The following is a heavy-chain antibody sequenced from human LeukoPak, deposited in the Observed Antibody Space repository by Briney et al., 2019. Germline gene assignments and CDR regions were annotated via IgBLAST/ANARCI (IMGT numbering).Heavy chain of an antibody. CDR1: SYSISSGYY. J-gene: IGHJ3*02. Sequence: SETLSLTCAVSSYSISSGYYWGWIRQPPGKGLEWIGSIYHSGSTYYNPSLKSRVTISVDTSKNQFSLKLSSVTAADTAVYYCARLELGVFGVVIYPWGAFDIWGQGTMVTVSS. CDR2: IYHSGST. V-gene: IGHV4-38-2*01. D-gene: IGHD3-3*01. CDR3: ARLELGVFGVVIYPWGAFDI.